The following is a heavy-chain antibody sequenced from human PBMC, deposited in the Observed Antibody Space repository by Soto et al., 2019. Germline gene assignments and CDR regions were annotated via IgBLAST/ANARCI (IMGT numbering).Heavy chain of an antibody. CDR3: ARSRYYDILTGPMDV. CDR1: GFTFSSYG. D-gene: IGHD3-9*01. Sequence: GGSLRLSCAASGFTFSSYGMHWVRQAPGKGLEWVAVIWYDGSNKYYADSVKGRFTISRDNSKNTLYLQMNSLRAEDTAVYYCARSRYYDILTGPMDVWAQGTTVPVSS. CDR2: IWYDGSNK. J-gene: IGHJ6*02. V-gene: IGHV3-33*01.